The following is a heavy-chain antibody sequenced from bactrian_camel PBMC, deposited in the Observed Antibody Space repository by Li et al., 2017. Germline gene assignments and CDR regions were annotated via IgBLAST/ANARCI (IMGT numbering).Heavy chain of an antibody. CDR2: INSGGGST. CDR3: AAASRPGYGLPCERGYKY. CDR1: GFTFSTYD. J-gene: IGHJ4*01. V-gene: IGHV3S40*01. Sequence: VQLVESGGGLVQPGGSLRLSCAASGFTFSTYDMSWVRQAPGKGLEWVSAINSGGGSTYYTDSVKGRFTISRDNAKNTLYLQMNSLKNEDTAVYTCAAASRPGYGLPCERGYKYWGQGTQVTV. D-gene: IGHD5*01.